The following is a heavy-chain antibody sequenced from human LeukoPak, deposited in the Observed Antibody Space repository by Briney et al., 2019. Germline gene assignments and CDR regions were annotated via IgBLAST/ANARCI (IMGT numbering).Heavy chain of an antibody. D-gene: IGHD3-16*01. CDR2: ISAYNGNT. J-gene: IGHJ4*02. V-gene: IGHV1-18*01. Sequence: GASVKVSCTASGYTFTSYGISWVRQAPGQGLEWMGWISAYNGNTNYAQKLQGRVTMTTDTSTSTAYMELRSLRSDDTAVYYCARRRYYDYVWGSYELDYWGQGTLVTVSS. CDR1: GYTFTSYG. CDR3: ARRRYYDYVWGSYELDY.